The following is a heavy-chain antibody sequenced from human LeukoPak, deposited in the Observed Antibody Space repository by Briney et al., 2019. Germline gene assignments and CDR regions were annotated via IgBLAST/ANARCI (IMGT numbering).Heavy chain of an antibody. J-gene: IGHJ4*02. CDR3: TTRVVTTNDY. CDR1: GFTFSSYA. D-gene: IGHD2-21*02. Sequence: PGGSLRLSCAASGFTFSSYAMSWVRQAPGKGLEWVGRIKTDGGTTDYPAPVKGRFTISRDDSKATLYLQMNSLKTEDTAVYYCTTRVVTTNDYWGQGTLVTVSS. V-gene: IGHV3-15*01. CDR2: IKTDGGTT.